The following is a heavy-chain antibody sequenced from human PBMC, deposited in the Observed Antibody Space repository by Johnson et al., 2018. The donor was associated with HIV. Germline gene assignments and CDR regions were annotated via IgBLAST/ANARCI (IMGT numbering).Heavy chain of an antibody. CDR2: ISYDGSNK. CDR1: GFTFSSYA. V-gene: IGHV3-30*04. D-gene: IGHD6-13*01. J-gene: IGHJ3*02. CDR3: ARGRSSWLHDAFDI. Sequence: QVQLVESGGGVVQPGRSLRLSCAASGFTFSSYAMHWVRQAPGKGLEWVAVISYDGSNKYYADSVKGRFTISRDNSKNTLYLQMNSLRAEDTAVYYCARGRSSWLHDAFDIWGQGTMVTVSS.